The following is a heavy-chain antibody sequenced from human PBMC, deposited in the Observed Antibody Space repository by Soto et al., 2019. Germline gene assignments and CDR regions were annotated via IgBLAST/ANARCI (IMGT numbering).Heavy chain of an antibody. CDR2: ISWNSGSI. J-gene: IGHJ6*03. D-gene: IGHD2-2*01. V-gene: IGHV3-9*01. Sequence: GGSLRLSCAASGFTFDDYAMHWVRQAPGKGLEWVSGISWNSGSIGYADSVKGRFTISRDNAKNSLYLQMNSLRAEDTALYYCAKGSHQLLHYYYMDVWGKGTTVTVSS. CDR3: AKGSHQLLHYYYMDV. CDR1: GFTFDDYA.